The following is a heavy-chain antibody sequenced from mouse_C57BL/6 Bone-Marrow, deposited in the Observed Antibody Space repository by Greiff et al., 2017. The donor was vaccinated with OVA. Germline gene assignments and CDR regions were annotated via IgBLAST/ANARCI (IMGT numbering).Heavy chain of an antibody. CDR1: GYTFTSYW. J-gene: IGHJ2*01. CDR2: IDPNSGGT. D-gene: IGHD1-1*01. Sequence: VQLQQPGAELVKPGASVKLSCKASGYTFTSYWMHWVKQRPGRGLEWIGRIDPNSGGTKYDEKFKSKATLTVDKPSSTAYMQLSSLTSEDSAVYYCARFPYGSSYGGYYCDYWGQGTTLTVSS. CDR3: ARFPYGSSYGGYYCDY. V-gene: IGHV1-72*01.